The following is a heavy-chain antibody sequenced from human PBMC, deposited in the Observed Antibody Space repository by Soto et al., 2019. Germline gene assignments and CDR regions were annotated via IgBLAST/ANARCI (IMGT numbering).Heavy chain of an antibody. J-gene: IGHJ3*02. Sequence: GGSLRLSCAASGFTFSSYGMHWVRQAPGKGLEWVAVIWYDGSNKYYADSVKGRFTISRDNSKNTLYLQMNSLRAEDTAVYYCARDRRYDSSAPDAFDIGGPGTMVTVSS. CDR3: ARDRRYDSSAPDAFDI. CDR2: IWYDGSNK. D-gene: IGHD3-22*01. V-gene: IGHV3-33*01. CDR1: GFTFSSYG.